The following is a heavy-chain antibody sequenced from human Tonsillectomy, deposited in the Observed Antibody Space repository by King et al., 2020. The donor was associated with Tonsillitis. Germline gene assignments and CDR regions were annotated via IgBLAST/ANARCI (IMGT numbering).Heavy chain of an antibody. CDR1: GYSISSGYY. V-gene: IGHV4-38-2*01. CDR2: IYHSGST. CDR3: ARLPYDYDSSGYYP. J-gene: IGHJ5*02. Sequence: VQLQESGPGLVKPSETLSLTCAVSGYSISSGYYWGWIRQPPGKGLEWIGSIYHSGSTYYNPSLKSRVTISVDTSKNQFSLKLSSVTAADTAVYYCARLPYDYDSSGYYPWGQGTLVTVSS. D-gene: IGHD3-22*01.